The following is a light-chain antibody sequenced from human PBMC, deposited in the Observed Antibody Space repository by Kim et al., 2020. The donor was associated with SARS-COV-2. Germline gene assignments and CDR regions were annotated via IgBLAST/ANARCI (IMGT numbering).Light chain of an antibody. V-gene: IGKV1-17*03. CDR1: QDISRH. CDR2: AAY. Sequence: SASVGDRVTITCRARQDISRHLAWLQQKPGKVPKRLIFAAYSLQSGVPSRFSGSGSGTEFTLTISSLQPEDFATYYCVQHHTYPYTFGQGTKLEI. J-gene: IGKJ2*01. CDR3: VQHHTYPYT.